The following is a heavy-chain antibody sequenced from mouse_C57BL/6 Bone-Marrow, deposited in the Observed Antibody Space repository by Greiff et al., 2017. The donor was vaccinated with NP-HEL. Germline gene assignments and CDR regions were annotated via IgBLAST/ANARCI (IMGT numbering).Heavy chain of an antibody. CDR3: ARANDYDTSYFGY. V-gene: IGHV1-26*01. CDR1: GYTFTDYY. J-gene: IGHJ2*01. CDR2: INPNNGGT. Sequence: EVQLQQSGPELVKPGASVKISCKASGYTFTDYYMNWVKQSHGKSLEWIGDINPNNGGTSYNQKFKGKATLTVDKSSSTAYMQLRSLTSEDSAVYYCARANDYDTSYFGYWGQGTTLTVSS. D-gene: IGHD2-4*01.